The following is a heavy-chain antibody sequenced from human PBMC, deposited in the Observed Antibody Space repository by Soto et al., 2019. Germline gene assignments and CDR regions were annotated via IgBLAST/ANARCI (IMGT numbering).Heavy chain of an antibody. J-gene: IGHJ6*03. CDR2: INSDGSVS. V-gene: IGHV3-74*02. D-gene: IGHD2-15*01. CDR1: GFTFSNYW. CDR3: ARGDCVGGTCYSLAGSFYYYMDV. Sequence: EVQLVESGGGLVQPGGSLRLSCAASGFTFSNYWMYWVRQAPGKGLEWVSRINSDGSVSSYADYVKGRLTISRDNVKNTLYLQMDILRAEDTAAYFCARGDCVGGTCYSLAGSFYYYMDVWGKGTTVTVFS.